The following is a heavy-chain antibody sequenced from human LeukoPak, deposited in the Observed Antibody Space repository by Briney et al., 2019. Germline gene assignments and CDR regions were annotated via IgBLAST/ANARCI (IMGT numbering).Heavy chain of an antibody. D-gene: IGHD5-24*01. Sequence: EASVKVSCKASGYTFTSYDINWVRQATGQVLEWMGWMNPNSGNTGYAQKFQGRVTMTRNTSISTAYMELSSLRSEDTAVYYCARGRGRWLQLNYWGQGTLVTVSS. V-gene: IGHV1-8*01. CDR1: GYTFTSYD. CDR2: MNPNSGNT. CDR3: ARGRGRWLQLNY. J-gene: IGHJ4*02.